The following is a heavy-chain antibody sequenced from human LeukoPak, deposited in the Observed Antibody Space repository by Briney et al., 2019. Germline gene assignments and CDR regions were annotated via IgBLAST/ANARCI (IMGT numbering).Heavy chain of an antibody. D-gene: IGHD4-23*01. CDR2: MSSGVSTI. V-gene: IGHV3-11*01. CDR3: ARVLRGGNSGYTCDI. J-gene: IGHJ3*02. CDR1: RFTFSDYY. Sequence: GGSLRLSCAASRFTFSDYYMSWVRQAPGKGLAWVSYMSSGVSTISYADSVKGRFTISRNNPENSLYLQMNSLRVEDMAVYSCARVLRGGNSGYTCDIWGQGTMVTVSS.